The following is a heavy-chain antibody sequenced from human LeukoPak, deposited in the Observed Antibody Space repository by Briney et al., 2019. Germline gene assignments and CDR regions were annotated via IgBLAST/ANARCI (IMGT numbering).Heavy chain of an antibody. CDR1: GFTFSSYG. Sequence: PGRSLRLSCAASGFTFSSYGMHWVRQAPGKGLEWVAVISYDGSNKYYADSVKGRFTISRDNSKNTLYLQMNSLRAEDTAVYYCARDRIREGAFDYWGQGTLVTVSS. J-gene: IGHJ4*02. CDR3: ARDRIREGAFDY. D-gene: IGHD1-26*01. V-gene: IGHV3-30*06. CDR2: ISYDGSNK.